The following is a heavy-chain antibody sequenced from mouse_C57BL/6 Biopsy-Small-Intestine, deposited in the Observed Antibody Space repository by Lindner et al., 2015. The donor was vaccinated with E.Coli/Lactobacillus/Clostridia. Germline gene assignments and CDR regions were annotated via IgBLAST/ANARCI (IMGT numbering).Heavy chain of an antibody. CDR2: IYPNYGTP. V-gene: IGHV1-39*01. CDR3: ARSEYFLDY. CDR1: GYSFTDYN. J-gene: IGHJ2*01. D-gene: IGHD5-1*01. Sequence: QLQESGPELVKPGASVKISCKASGYSFTDYNLNWVKQSNGKSLEWIGVIYPNYGTPYYNQKFKGKATLTVDQSSSTAYMQLNSLTSEDSAVYYCARSEYFLDYWGQGTTLTVSS.